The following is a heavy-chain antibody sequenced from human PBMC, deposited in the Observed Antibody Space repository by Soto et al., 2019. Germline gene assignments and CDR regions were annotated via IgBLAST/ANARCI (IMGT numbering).Heavy chain of an antibody. V-gene: IGHV3-23*01. CDR1: GFTFRSSP. J-gene: IGHJ4*02. Sequence: GGSLRLSCAVSGFTFRSSPMSWVRRAPGKGLEWVSGINGGDDSKHYAESVKGRFTITRDNSKNTLLLQMNSLSAEDTAVYYCARESYGNYFFDFWGQGTLVTVSS. CDR3: ARESYGNYFFDF. CDR2: INGGDDSK. D-gene: IGHD3-10*01.